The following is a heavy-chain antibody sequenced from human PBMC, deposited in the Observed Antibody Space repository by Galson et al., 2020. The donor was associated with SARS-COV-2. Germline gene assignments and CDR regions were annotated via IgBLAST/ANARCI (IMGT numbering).Heavy chain of an antibody. CDR1: GYSFSSYW. Sequence: GESLKISCKASGYSFSSYWIGWVRQKTGKGLEWMVVIFPDDSDTRYSPSFQGQVTISADKSISTAYLQWSSLKASDTAIYYCARRFHRDGYNYEIDYWGQGTLVTVSS. V-gene: IGHV5-51*01. CDR2: IFPDDSDT. J-gene: IGHJ4*02. D-gene: IGHD5-12*01. CDR3: ARRFHRDGYNYEIDY.